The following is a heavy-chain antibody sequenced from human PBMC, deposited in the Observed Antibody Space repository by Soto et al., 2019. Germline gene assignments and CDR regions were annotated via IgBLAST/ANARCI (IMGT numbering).Heavy chain of an antibody. CDR3: AREGGGGVDC. D-gene: IGHD1-26*01. CDR1: GGSISSRTSY. J-gene: IGHJ4*02. CDR2: IYYGGDS. V-gene: IGHV4-31*03. Sequence: QVQLQESGPGLVKPSQTLSLTCTVSGGSISSRTSYWSWIRQHPGKGLEWIGYIYYGGDSFYNPSLRSGVTIAVDTSENHFSRKLNSGAAAAPAVDFGAREGGGGVDCWGQGTLVTVAS.